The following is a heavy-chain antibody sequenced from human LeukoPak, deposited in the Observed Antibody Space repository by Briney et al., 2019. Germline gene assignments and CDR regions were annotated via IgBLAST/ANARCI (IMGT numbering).Heavy chain of an antibody. D-gene: IGHD6-19*01. CDR2: IYYGGST. J-gene: IGHJ4*02. V-gene: IGHV4-59*01. Sequence: SETLSLTCTVSGGSISGYYWSWIRQPPGKGLEWIGYIYYGGSTNYNPSLKSRATISVDTSKNQFSLKLSSVTAADTAVYYCARDGDTSGRYGADYRGQGTLVTVSS. CDR1: GGSISGYY. CDR3: ARDGDTSGRYGADY.